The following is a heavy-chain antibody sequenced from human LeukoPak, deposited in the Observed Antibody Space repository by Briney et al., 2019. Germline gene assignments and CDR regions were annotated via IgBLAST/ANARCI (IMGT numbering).Heavy chain of an antibody. D-gene: IGHD6-13*01. Sequence: GGSLRLSCAASGFTFSSYGMHWVRQAPGKGLEWVAVISYDGSNKYYADCVKGRFTISRDNSKNTLYLQMNSLRAEDTAVYYCAKDGRARYDLLYSGSWYYFDYWGQGTLVTVSS. V-gene: IGHV3-30*18. CDR1: GFTFSSYG. CDR3: AKDGRARYDLLYSGSWYYFDY. J-gene: IGHJ4*02. CDR2: ISYDGSNK.